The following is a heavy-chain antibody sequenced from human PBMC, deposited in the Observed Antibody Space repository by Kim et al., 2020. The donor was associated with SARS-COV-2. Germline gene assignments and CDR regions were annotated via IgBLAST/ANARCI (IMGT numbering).Heavy chain of an antibody. CDR1: GYSFTSYW. CDR2: IDPSDSYT. Sequence: GESLKISCKGSGYSFTSYWISWVRQMPGNGLEWMGRIDPSDSYTNYSPSFQGHVTISAGKSISNAYLPWSSLKASDTAMYYCARSDSSVDCFDPWGQGTL. CDR3: ARSDSSVDCFDP. V-gene: IGHV5-10-1*01. D-gene: IGHD6-19*01. J-gene: IGHJ5*02.